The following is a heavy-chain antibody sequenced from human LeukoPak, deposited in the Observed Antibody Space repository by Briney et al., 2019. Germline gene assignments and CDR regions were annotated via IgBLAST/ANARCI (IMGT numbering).Heavy chain of an antibody. CDR2: INPSGGST. J-gene: IGHJ5*02. V-gene: IGHV1-46*01. D-gene: IGHD2-21*02. CDR3: ARTLTLPNWFDP. Sequence: ASVKVPCKASGYTFTIYYLHWVRQAPGQALEWMGIINPSGGSTSYAQKFQGRVTMTRDTSTSTVYMELSSLRSEDTAVYYCARTLTLPNWFDPWGQGTLVTVSS. CDR1: GYTFTIYY.